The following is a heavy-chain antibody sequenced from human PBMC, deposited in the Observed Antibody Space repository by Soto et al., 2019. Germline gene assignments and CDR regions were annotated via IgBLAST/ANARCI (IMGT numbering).Heavy chain of an antibody. J-gene: IGHJ6*02. V-gene: IGHV3-30*09. Sequence: QVQLVESGGGVVQPGRSLRLSCAASGFTFSSYAMHWVRQAPGKGLEWVAVISSDGSDKYYADSVKGRFAISRDNSKNTLYVQLNRMRAEDTALYYCARDRQYGAGFIDVCGQGTTVTVSS. CDR3: ARDRQYGAGFIDV. D-gene: IGHD3-10*01. CDR1: GFTFSSYA. CDR2: ISSDGSDK.